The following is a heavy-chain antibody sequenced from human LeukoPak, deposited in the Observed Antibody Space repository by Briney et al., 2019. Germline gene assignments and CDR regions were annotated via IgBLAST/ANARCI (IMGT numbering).Heavy chain of an antibody. CDR1: GYTFTTYA. J-gene: IGHJ6*02. D-gene: IGHD2-2*01. V-gene: IGHV1-3*04. CDR2: ISTYNDDR. Sequence: HRASVKVSCKASGYTFTTYAIHWVRQAPGQRLEWMGWISTYNDDRKYSPKFQGTVTITTDTSASTAYLELSSLRSEDTAVYYCARAGYCSSTSCYLEDYYYYGMDVWGQGTTVTVSS. CDR3: ARAGYCSSTSCYLEDYYYYGMDV.